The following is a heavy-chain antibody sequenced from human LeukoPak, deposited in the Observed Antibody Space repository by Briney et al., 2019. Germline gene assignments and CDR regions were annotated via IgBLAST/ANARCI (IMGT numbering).Heavy chain of an antibody. CDR1: GFTFNKYA. D-gene: IGHD2-2*01. J-gene: IGHJ4*02. CDR3: ARLQTAVVPAATLGFDS. Sequence: GGSLRLSCAASGFTFNKYAMSWVRQSPGKGLEWVSAIGRSGANSYYATSVKGRFSVSRDNTKNTFHLQMNSLRAEDTAIYYCARLQTAVVPAATLGFDSWGQGTLVTVSS. V-gene: IGHV3-23*01. CDR2: IGRSGANS.